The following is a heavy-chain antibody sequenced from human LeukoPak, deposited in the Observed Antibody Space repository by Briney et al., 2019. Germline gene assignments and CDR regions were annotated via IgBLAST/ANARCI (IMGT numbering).Heavy chain of an antibody. V-gene: IGHV3-30-3*01. D-gene: IGHD3-10*01. CDR1: GFTFCSYF. CDR2: ISYDGTNK. J-gene: IGHJ2*01. CDR3: ARDNRAFTPGTYPMPNWYFDL. Sequence: GGSLRLSCAASGFTFCSYFMYWVRQAPGKGLEWVAVISYDGTNKYYADSVKGRFTISRDNSKNTLYLQMNSLRDEDTAVYYCARDNRAFTPGTYPMPNWYFDLWGRGALVTVSS.